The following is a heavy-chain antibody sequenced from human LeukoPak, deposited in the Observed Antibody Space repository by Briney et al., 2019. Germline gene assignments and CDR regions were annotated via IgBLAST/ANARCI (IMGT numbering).Heavy chain of an antibody. V-gene: IGHV1-2*02. CDR1: EYTFTGYD. CDR2: INPNSGGT. Sequence: ASVKVSSKASEYTFTGYDMHWVRQAPGQGLEWMGWINPNSGGTNYAQKFQGRVTMTRDTSISTAYMELSRLRSDDTAVYYCAREGPNNWFDPWGQGTLVTVSP. CDR3: AREGPNNWFDP. J-gene: IGHJ5*02.